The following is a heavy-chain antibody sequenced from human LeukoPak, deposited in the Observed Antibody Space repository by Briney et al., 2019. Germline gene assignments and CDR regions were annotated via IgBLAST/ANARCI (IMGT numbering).Heavy chain of an antibody. J-gene: IGHJ4*02. CDR2: IRYDGSNK. V-gene: IGHV3-30*02. Sequence: GGALRLPRAASGFTFSSYGMALGRQGPGKGLGGGAFIRYDGSNKYYADSVKGRFTISRDNSKNTLYLQMNSLRAEDTAVYYCAKDASSSSWYIYYFDYWGQGTLVTVSS. CDR1: GFTFSSYG. D-gene: IGHD6-13*01. CDR3: AKDASSSSWYIYYFDY.